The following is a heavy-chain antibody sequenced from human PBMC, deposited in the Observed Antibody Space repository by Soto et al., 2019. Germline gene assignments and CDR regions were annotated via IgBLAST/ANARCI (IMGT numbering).Heavy chain of an antibody. Sequence: SETLSLTCTVSGGSISSGGYYWSWIRQRPGKGLEWIGYIYYSGSTYYNPSLKSRVTISVDTSKNQFSLKLSSVTAADAAVYYCARESWSGIAAAGPNLIIDYWGQGTLVTVSS. CDR1: GGSISSGGYY. CDR2: IYYSGST. CDR3: ARESWSGIAAAGPNLIIDY. V-gene: IGHV4-31*03. D-gene: IGHD6-13*01. J-gene: IGHJ4*02.